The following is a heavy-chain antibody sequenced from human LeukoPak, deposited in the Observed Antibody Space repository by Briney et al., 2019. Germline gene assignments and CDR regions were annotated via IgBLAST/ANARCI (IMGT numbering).Heavy chain of an antibody. V-gene: IGHV3-15*01. CDR2: IKSKADGGTT. Sequence: GGSLRLSCVASGITFSSAWMSWVRQAPGKGLEWVGRIKSKADGGTTDYAAPVKGRFNISRGDSKDTLYLQMNSLKIEDTAVYYCITSITVTGLFDYWGQGTLVTVSS. D-gene: IGHD6-19*01. J-gene: IGHJ4*02. CDR1: GITFSSAW. CDR3: ITSITVTGLFDY.